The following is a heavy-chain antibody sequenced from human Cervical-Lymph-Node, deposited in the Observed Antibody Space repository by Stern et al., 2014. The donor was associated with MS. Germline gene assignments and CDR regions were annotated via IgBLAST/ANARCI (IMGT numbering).Heavy chain of an antibody. V-gene: IGHV1-69*01. CDR3: ARDSEIFFAMDV. D-gene: IGHD1-14*01. J-gene: IGHJ6*02. CDR2: IIRLFGTA. Sequence: VQLVQSGAEVKKPGSSVKVSCKASGDIFNNSALSWVRQAPGQGLEWMGGIIRLFGTANYAQKFQGRVTLTADESTSTAYMELSSLRSDDTALYYCARDSEIFFAMDVWGQGTTVTVSS. CDR1: GDIFNNSA.